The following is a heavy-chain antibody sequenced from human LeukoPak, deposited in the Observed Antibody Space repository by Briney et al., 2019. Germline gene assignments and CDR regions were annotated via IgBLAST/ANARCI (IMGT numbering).Heavy chain of an antibody. CDR1: GFTFSSYA. Sequence: GGSLRLSCAASGFTFSSYAMSWVRQAPGQGLEWVSAISGSADKTYYADSVKGRFTISRDNSKNTLYLQMNSLRAEDTAVYYCAEKYYDILTGYYVQYSAMDVWGQGTTVTVSS. CDR2: ISGSADKT. CDR3: AEKYYDILTGYYVQYSAMDV. J-gene: IGHJ6*02. V-gene: IGHV3-23*01. D-gene: IGHD3-9*01.